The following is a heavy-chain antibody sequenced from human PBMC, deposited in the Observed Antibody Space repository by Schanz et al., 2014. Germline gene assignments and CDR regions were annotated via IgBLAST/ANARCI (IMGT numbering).Heavy chain of an antibody. CDR3: AKLSSSGRLAGYFDY. CDR1: GFTFRDYY. D-gene: IGHD6-19*01. CDR2: ISSGSSYA. J-gene: IGHJ4*02. V-gene: IGHV3-11*05. Sequence: QVPLVESGGGLVKPGGSLRLSCAASGFTFRDYYMSWIRQAPGKGLEWVSDISSGSSYANYADSVKGRFTISRDNSKNTLYLQMNSLRAEDTAIYYCAKLSSSGRLAGYFDYWGQGALVTVSS.